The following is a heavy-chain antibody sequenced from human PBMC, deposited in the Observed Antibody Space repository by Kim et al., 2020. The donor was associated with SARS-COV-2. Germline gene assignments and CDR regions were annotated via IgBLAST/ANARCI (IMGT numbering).Heavy chain of an antibody. CDR3: ARDPHTYYYDSSGHGYYYYGMDV. CDR2: IIPILGIA. J-gene: IGHJ6*02. D-gene: IGHD3-22*01. CDR1: GGTFSSYA. Sequence: SVKVSCKASGGTFSSYAISWVRQAPGQGLEWMGRIIPILGIANYAQKFQGRVTITADKSTSTAYMELSSLRSEDTAVYYCARDPHTYYYDSSGHGYYYYGMDVWGQGTTVTVSS. V-gene: IGHV1-69*04.